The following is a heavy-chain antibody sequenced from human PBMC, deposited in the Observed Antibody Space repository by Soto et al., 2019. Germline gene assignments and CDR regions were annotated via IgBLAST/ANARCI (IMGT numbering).Heavy chain of an antibody. D-gene: IGHD3-22*01. CDR3: ARDHASSGYYGGVADY. CDR1: GYTFTSYG. Sequence: QVRLVQSGAEVKKPGASVKVSCKASGYTFTSYGISWVRQAPGQGLEWMGWISAYNGNTNYAQKLQGRVTMTTDTPTSTAYMELRSLRSDDTAVYYCARDHASSGYYGGVADYWGQGTLVTVSS. J-gene: IGHJ4*02. CDR2: ISAYNGNT. V-gene: IGHV1-18*01.